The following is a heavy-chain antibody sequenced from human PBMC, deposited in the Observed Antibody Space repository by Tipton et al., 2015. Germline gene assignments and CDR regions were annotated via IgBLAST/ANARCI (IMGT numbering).Heavy chain of an antibody. CDR3: AKGGEYSGYDLFDY. J-gene: IGHJ4*02. D-gene: IGHD5-12*01. CDR2: ISYSGGTT. V-gene: IGHV3-23*01. CDR1: GFTFNNYA. Sequence: SLRLSCAASGFTFNNYAMSWVRQAPGKGLEWVSVISYSGGTTYYADSVKGRFTISRDNSKSTLYLQMNSLRADDTAVYYCAKGGEYSGYDLFDYWGQGTRVTVSS.